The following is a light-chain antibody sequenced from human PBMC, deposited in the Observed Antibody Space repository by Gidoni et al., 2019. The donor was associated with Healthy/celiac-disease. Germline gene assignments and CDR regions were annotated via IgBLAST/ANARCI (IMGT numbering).Light chain of an antibody. CDR2: WAS. CDR3: QQYYSTPRT. J-gene: IGKJ2*01. V-gene: IGKV4-1*01. CDR1: QSVLYSSNNKNY. Sequence: DIVMTQSPYSLAVSLGERATINCKSSQSVLYSSNNKNYLAWYQQKPGQPPKLLIYWASTRESGVPDRFSGSGSGTDVTLTISSLQAEDVAVYYCQQYYSTPRTFGQGTKLEIK.